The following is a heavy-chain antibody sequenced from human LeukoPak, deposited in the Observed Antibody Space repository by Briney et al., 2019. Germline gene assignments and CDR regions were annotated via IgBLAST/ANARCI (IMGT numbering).Heavy chain of an antibody. Sequence: GGSLRLSCVASGFTFSDYAMNWVRQAPGKGLEWVSAISGSGGSTYYADSVKGRFTISRDNSKNTLYLQMNSLRAEDTAVYYCAKAPPRDIVVVVADYYFDYWGQGTLVTVSS. D-gene: IGHD2-15*01. CDR2: ISGSGGST. CDR1: GFTFSDYA. J-gene: IGHJ4*02. V-gene: IGHV3-23*01. CDR3: AKAPPRDIVVVVADYYFDY.